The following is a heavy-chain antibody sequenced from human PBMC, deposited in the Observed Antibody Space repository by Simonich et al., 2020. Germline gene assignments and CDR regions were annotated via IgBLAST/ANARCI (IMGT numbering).Heavy chain of an antibody. J-gene: IGHJ3*02. CDR1: GFPFSSYS. CDR3: AREQARGGAFDI. V-gene: IGHV3-21*01. CDR2: ISSSSSYI. D-gene: IGHD3-16*01. Sequence: EVQLVESGGGLVKPGGSLRLSCAASGFPFSSYSMNWVRQAPGKGLEGVSSISSSSSYIYYADSVKGRFTISRDNAKNSLYLQMNSLRAEDTAVYYCAREQARGGAFDIWGQGTMVTVSS.